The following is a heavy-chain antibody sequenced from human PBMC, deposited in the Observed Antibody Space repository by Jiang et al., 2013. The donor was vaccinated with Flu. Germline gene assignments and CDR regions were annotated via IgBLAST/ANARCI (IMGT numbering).Heavy chain of an antibody. D-gene: IGHD3-10*01. CDR3: AREDGSDLGGAFDI. V-gene: IGHV1-69*04. CDR1: GGTFSSYT. Sequence: GAEVKKPGSSVKVSCKASGGTFSSYTISWVRQAPGQGLEWMGRIIPILGIANYAQKFQGRVTITADKSTSTAYMELSSLRSEDTAVYYCAREDGSDLGGAFDIWGQGTMVTVSS. CDR2: IIPILGIA. J-gene: IGHJ3*02.